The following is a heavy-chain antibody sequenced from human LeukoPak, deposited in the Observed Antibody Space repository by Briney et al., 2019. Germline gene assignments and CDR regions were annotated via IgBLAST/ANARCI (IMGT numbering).Heavy chain of an antibody. CDR2: INQAGSEE. Sequence: HPGGSLRLPCAASGFTFSYYWMSWVRQAPGKGLEWVANINQAGSEEYCVDSLKGRFTISRDNAKNLLYLQMNSLRAEDTAVYSCARGHFGMDVWGQGTTVIVSS. CDR3: ARGHFGMDV. J-gene: IGHJ6*02. V-gene: IGHV3-7*04. CDR1: GFTFSYYW.